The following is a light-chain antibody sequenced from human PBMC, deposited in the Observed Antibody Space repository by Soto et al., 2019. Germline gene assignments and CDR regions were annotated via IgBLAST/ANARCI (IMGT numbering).Light chain of an antibody. Sequence: ETVLTQFPGTVSLSPGERATLSCRTGQSVKNDYLAWYQQKPGQAPRLLVYGIFNRATGVPDRFSGSGSGTDFTLTISGLEPEDYAVYYCQHYDGSPQTFGQGTKLEIK. CDR1: QSVKNDY. V-gene: IGKV3-20*01. CDR3: QHYDGSPQT. CDR2: GIF. J-gene: IGKJ2*01.